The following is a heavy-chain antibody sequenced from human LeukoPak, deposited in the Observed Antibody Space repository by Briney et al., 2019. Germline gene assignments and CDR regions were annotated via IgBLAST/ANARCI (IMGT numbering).Heavy chain of an antibody. CDR2: LSWNSGSI. D-gene: IGHD6-13*01. J-gene: IGHJ4*02. Sequence: PGRSLRLSCAASGFTFDDYAMHWVRQAPGKGLEWVSGLSWNSGSIDYADSVKGRFTISRDNSKNTLYLQMNSLRAEDTAVYYCARAGGSSWYAPFDYWGRGTLVTVSS. V-gene: IGHV3-9*01. CDR3: ARAGGSSWYAPFDY. CDR1: GFTFDDYA.